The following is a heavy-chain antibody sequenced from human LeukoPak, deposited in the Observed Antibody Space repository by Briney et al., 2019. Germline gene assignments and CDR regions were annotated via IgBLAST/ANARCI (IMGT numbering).Heavy chain of an antibody. CDR2: INPNSGGT. Sequence: GASVKVSCKASGYTFTGYYMHWVRQALGQGLEWMGWINPNSGGTNYAQKFQGRVTMTRDTSISTAYMELSRLRSDDTAVYYCARDNDDSSGYYYGGPAGMDVWGQGTTVTVSS. J-gene: IGHJ6*02. CDR1: GYTFTGYY. D-gene: IGHD3-22*01. V-gene: IGHV1-2*02. CDR3: ARDNDDSSGYYYGGPAGMDV.